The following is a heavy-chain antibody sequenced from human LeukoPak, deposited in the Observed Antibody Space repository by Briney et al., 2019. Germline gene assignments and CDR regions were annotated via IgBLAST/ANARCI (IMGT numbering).Heavy chain of an antibody. CDR1: GYTFTGYY. Sequence: ASVKVSCKASGYTFTGYYMHWVRQAPGQGLEWMGWINPNSGGTNYAQKFRGRVTMTRDTSISTAYMELSRLRSGDTAVYYCAREGAGMATTAFDYWGQGTLVTVSS. V-gene: IGHV1-2*02. J-gene: IGHJ4*02. D-gene: IGHD5-24*01. CDR3: AREGAGMATTAFDY. CDR2: INPNSGGT.